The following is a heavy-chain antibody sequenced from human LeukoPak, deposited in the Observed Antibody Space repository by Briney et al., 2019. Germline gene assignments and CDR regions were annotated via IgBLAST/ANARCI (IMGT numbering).Heavy chain of an antibody. CDR2: ILRNSGSI. CDR1: GFTLDDYA. D-gene: IGHD6-13*01. Sequence: PGRPLRLSCAASGFTLDDYAMHWVRQAPGKGLEWVSGILRNSGSIGYADSVKGRFTISRDDAKNSLYLQMNSLRAEDTALYYCVKDGGRDTAAAYYWGQGTLVSVSS. V-gene: IGHV3-9*01. CDR3: VKDGGRDTAAAYY. J-gene: IGHJ4*02.